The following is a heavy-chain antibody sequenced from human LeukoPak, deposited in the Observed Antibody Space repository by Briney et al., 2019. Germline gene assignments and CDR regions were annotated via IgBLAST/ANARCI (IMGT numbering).Heavy chain of an antibody. CDR1: GGSISSGDYY. D-gene: IGHD4-17*01. CDR2: IYYSGST. J-gene: IGHJ5*02. CDR3: ARAFRVDYGDLPSWFDP. Sequence: SQTLSLTCTVSGGSISSGDYYWSWIRQPPGKGLEWIGYIYYSGSTYYNPSLKSRATISVDTSKNQFSLRLSSVTAADTAVYYCARAFRVDYGDLPSWFDPWGQGTLVTVSS. V-gene: IGHV4-30-4*08.